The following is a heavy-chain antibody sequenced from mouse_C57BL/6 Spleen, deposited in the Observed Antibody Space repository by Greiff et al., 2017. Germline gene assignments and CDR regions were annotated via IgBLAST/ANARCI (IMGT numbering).Heavy chain of an antibody. J-gene: IGHJ3*01. CDR3: AKGHYDYDWFAY. CDR2: ISSGSSTI. CDR1: GFTFSDYG. Sequence: EVKLVESGGGLVKPGGSLKLSCAASGFTFSDYGMHWVRQAPEKGLAWVAYISSGSSTIYYADTVKGRFTISRDNAKNTLFLQMTSLRSEDTAMYYCAKGHYDYDWFAYWGQGTLVTVSA. D-gene: IGHD2-4*01. V-gene: IGHV5-17*01.